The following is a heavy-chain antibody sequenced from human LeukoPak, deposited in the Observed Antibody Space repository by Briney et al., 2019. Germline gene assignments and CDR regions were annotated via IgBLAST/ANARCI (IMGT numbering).Heavy chain of an antibody. Sequence: ASVKVSCKASGYTFTSYGISWVRQAPGQGLEWMGWISAYNGNTNYAQKLQGRVTMTTDTSTSTAYMELRSLRSDDTAVYYCARHFADDYYDSSATSDAFDNWGQGTMVTVSS. V-gene: IGHV1-18*01. CDR3: ARHFADDYYDSSATSDAFDN. CDR1: GYTFTSYG. CDR2: ISAYNGNT. D-gene: IGHD3-22*01. J-gene: IGHJ3*02.